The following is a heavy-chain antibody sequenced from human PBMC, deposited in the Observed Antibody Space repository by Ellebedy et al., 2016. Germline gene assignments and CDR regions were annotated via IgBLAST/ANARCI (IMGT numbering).Heavy chain of an antibody. CDR1: GGSISRYY. J-gene: IGHJ4*02. Sequence: GSLRLSCIVSGGSISRYYWSWIRQPPGRGLEWIGNIYYTGTTNYNPSLQSRVTITLDTSKNQFSLRLTSVTAAETAFYYCARIGGVSFGERPIDYWGQGTPVTVSS. D-gene: IGHD3-10*01. CDR3: ARIGGVSFGERPIDY. V-gene: IGHV4-59*01. CDR2: IYYTGTT.